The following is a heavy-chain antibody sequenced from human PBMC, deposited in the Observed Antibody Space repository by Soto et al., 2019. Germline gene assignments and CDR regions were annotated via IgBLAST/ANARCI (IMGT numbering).Heavy chain of an antibody. CDR3: ARVVHYYGSGSYYGPYFDY. CDR2: IYPGDSDT. CDR1: GYSFTSYW. D-gene: IGHD3-10*01. J-gene: IGHJ4*02. V-gene: IGHV5-51*01. Sequence: GESLKISCKGSGYSFTSYWIGWVRQMPGKGLEWMGIIYPGDSDTRYSPSFQGQVTISADKSISTAYLQWSSLKASDTAMYYCARVVHYYGSGSYYGPYFDYWGQGTLVTVSS.